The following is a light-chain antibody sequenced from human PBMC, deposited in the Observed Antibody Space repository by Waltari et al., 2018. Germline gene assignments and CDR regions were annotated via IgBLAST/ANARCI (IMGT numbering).Light chain of an antibody. CDR2: EGS. Sequence: QSALTQPASVSGSPGQSITISCTGTSSDVGSYNLVSWYQQYPGKAPKLMIYEGSKWPSGVSVRFSGSKSGNTASLTISWLQAEDEADYYCCSYAGSSTVVFGGGTKLTVL. CDR1: SSDVGSYNL. CDR3: CSYAGSSTVV. V-gene: IGLV2-23*01. J-gene: IGLJ2*01.